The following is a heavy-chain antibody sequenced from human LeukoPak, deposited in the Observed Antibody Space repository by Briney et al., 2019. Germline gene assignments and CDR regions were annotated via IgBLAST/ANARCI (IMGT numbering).Heavy chain of an antibody. CDR2: IREDGSEK. CDR1: GFTFSRNS. D-gene: IGHD4-17*01. V-gene: IGHV3-7*02. Sequence: PGGSLRLSCAVSGFTASGFTFSRNSMSWVRQAPGKGLDWVASIREDGSEKYYVDSVKGRFTISRDNAKNSLYLQMNSLRDEDMAVYYCARAEDGDDHPGDYWGQGTLVTVSS. J-gene: IGHJ4*02. CDR3: ARAEDGDDHPGDY.